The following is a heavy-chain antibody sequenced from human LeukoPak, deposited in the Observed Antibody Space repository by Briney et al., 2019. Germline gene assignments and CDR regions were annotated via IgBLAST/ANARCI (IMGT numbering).Heavy chain of an antibody. CDR3: ARATGGVYHGVTNDAFDV. Sequence: ASVKVSCKASGYTFTGYYIHWVRQAPGQGLEWMGWINPNSGVTNYAQKFQGKVTKTRDTSISTAYMELSRLRSDDTAVYYCARATGGVYHGVTNDAFDVWGQGTMVTVSS. CDR2: INPNSGVT. D-gene: IGHD2-8*01. CDR1: GYTFTGYY. V-gene: IGHV1-2*02. J-gene: IGHJ3*01.